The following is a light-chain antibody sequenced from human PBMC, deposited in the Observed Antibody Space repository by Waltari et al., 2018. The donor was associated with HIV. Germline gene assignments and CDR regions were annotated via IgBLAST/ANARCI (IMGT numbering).Light chain of an antibody. CDR3: HSPADENWL. Sequence: SSDLTQPSSVSVSPGQTVRITCSGDMLAKKYARWFQQKPGKAPVLVIYKDTQRPSGIPERFSGSSAGTTVTLTISGAQVEDEADYYWHSPADENWLFGGGTKLTVL. J-gene: IGLJ3*02. V-gene: IGLV3-27*01. CDR2: KDT. CDR1: MLAKKY.